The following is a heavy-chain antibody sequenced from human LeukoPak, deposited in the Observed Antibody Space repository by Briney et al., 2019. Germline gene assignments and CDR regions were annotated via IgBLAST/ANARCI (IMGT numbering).Heavy chain of an antibody. CDR1: GFTFGTST. J-gene: IGHJ6*03. CDR3: AKGLKTAVGPYKGYHYYMDV. CDR2: INSNGGST. Sequence: GGSLRLSCTTSGFTFGTSTMTWVRQAPGKGLEWVSTINSNGGSTYYASSVKGRFTISRDNSKNTLSLQVSSLRAEDTAIYYCAKGLKTAVGPYKGYHYYMDVWGKGTTVTVSS. D-gene: IGHD5-18*01. V-gene: IGHV3-23*01.